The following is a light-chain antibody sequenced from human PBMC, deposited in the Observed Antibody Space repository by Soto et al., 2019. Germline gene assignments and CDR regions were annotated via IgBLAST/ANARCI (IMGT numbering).Light chain of an antibody. V-gene: IGKV3-20*01. CDR2: GAS. CDR1: QSVSSSS. CDR3: QQFGSSSCT. Sequence: SVLTQSPGTLSLSPGEKATLSCSASQSVSSSSLAWYQQKPGQAPRLLIYGASSRATGIPDRFSGSGSGTDFTLTVSRLEPEDCAVYYCQQFGSSSCTVGQGTKVEI. J-gene: IGKJ1*01.